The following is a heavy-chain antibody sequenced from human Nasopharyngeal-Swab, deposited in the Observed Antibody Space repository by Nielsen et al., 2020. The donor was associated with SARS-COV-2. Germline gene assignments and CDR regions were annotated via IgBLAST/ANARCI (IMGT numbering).Heavy chain of an antibody. CDR1: GDSISSSNW. CDR3: AKVLWFGELYY. Sequence: SETLSLTCAVSGDSISSSNWWSWVRQPPGKGLEWLGEIYHSGSTNYNPSLKSRATISVEKSKNQFSLKLSSVTAADTAVYYCAKVLWFGELYYWGQGILVTVSS. J-gene: IGHJ4*02. CDR2: IYHSGST. D-gene: IGHD3-10*01. V-gene: IGHV4-4*02.